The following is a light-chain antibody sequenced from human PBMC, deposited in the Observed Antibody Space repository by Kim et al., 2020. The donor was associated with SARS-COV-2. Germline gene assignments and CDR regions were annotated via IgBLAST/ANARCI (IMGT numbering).Light chain of an antibody. CDR1: SSNIGSNP. J-gene: IGLJ3*02. Sequence: QSVLTQPPSASGTPGQRVTISCSGSSSNIGSNPVHWYQQVPGTAPKLLIHSTNQRPSGVPDRFSGSKSGTSASLAISGLQSADEADYYCATWGDSQNGCVFGGGTKLTVL. V-gene: IGLV1-44*01. CDR3: ATWGDSQNGCV. CDR2: STN.